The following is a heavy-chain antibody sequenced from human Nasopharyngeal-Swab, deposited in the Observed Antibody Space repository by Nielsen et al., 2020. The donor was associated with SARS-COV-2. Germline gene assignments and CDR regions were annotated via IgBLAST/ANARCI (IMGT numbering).Heavy chain of an antibody. Sequence: GGFLRLSCAASGFTFSSYAMNWVRQDPGKGLEWVSSVSGSGGSTHYANSVKGRFAISRDNSKNTLYLQMNSLRVEDTAIYYCAKSGSEYDYDHIPVPIDFWGQGTLVAVSS. CDR3: AKSGSEYDYDHIPVPIDF. CDR2: VSGSGGST. CDR1: GFTFSSYA. D-gene: IGHD3-16*01. J-gene: IGHJ4*02. V-gene: IGHV3-23*01.